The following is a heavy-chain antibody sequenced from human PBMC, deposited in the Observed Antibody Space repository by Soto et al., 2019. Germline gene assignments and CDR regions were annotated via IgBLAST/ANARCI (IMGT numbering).Heavy chain of an antibody. Sequence: QVQLVQSGAEVKKPGSSVKVSCTASGGTFSSYAISWVRQAPGQGLEWMGGIIPIFGTANYAQKFQGRVTITADESTSTAYRELSSLRSEDTAVYYCAGPPAGYISGYYNDAFDIWGQGTMVTVSS. J-gene: IGHJ3*02. CDR3: AGPPAGYISGYYNDAFDI. CDR1: GGTFSSYA. V-gene: IGHV1-69*01. CDR2: IIPIFGTA. D-gene: IGHD3-22*01.